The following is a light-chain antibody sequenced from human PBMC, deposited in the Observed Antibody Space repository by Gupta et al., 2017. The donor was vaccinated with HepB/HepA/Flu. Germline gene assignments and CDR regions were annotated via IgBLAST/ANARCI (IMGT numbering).Light chain of an antibody. J-gene: IGKJ1*01. CDR1: QDISKY. V-gene: IGKV1-33*01. CDR3: QQCDTVPRT. Sequence: DIQMTQSPSSLSASVGDRVTITCQASQDISKYLNWYQQKPGKAPKLLIYDASNLEIGVPSRFSGSGSGTDFSFTISNLQPEDIATYYCQQCDTVPRTFGQGTKVEIK. CDR2: DAS.